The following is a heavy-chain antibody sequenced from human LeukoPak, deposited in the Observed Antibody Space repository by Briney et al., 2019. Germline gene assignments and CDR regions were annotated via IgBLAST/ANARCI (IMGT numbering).Heavy chain of an antibody. CDR2: INAGNGNT. Sequence: ASVKVSCKASGYTFTSYAMHWVRQAPGQRLEWMGWINAGNGNTKYSQKFQGRVTVTRDTSASTAYMELSSLRSEDTAVYYCARVEDGYRVYYFDYWGQGTLVTVSS. CDR1: GYTFTSYA. V-gene: IGHV1-3*01. CDR3: ARVEDGYRVYYFDY. D-gene: IGHD5-24*01. J-gene: IGHJ4*02.